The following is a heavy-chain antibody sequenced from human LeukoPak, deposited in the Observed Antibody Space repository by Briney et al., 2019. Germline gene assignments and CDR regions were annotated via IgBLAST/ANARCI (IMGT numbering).Heavy chain of an antibody. V-gene: IGHV3-30*18. D-gene: IGHD4-17*01. Sequence: GGSLRLSCAVSGFTFGNYGMHWVRQAPGKGLEWVALISYDGSSEYYAGSVKGRFTISRDNSKITVYLQMNSLKAEDTAVYYCAKELYNYGDYGAEGLDVGGQGTTVTVS. CDR1: GFTFGNYG. J-gene: IGHJ6*02. CDR3: AKELYNYGDYGAEGLDV. CDR2: ISYDGSSE.